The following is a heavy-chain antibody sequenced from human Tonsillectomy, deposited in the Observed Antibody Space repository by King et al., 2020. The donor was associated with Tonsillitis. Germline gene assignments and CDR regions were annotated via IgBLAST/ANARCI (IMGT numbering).Heavy chain of an antibody. CDR1: GGTFSSHS. J-gene: IGHJ6*03. CDR2: IIPMLCRP. CDR3: ATEGPLEHMDV. Sequence: QLVQSGAEVKKPGSSVKVSCKASGGTFSSHSITCVRQAPGRGLEWMGRIIPMLCRPKTAQNFQGRVTITADKSTTTAYMELRSLRIEDTAVYYCATEGPLEHMDVWGKGTAVTVSS. V-gene: IGHV1-69*04.